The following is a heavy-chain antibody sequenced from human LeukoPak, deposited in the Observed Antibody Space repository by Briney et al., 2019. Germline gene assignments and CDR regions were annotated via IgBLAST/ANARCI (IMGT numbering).Heavy chain of an antibody. V-gene: IGHV4-30-2*01. CDR2: IYHSGST. Sequence: PSETLSLTCTVSGGSISSGGYYWSWIRQPPGKGLEWIGYIYHSGSTYYNPSLKSRVTISVDRSKNQFSLKLSSVTAADTAVYYCARLRSSYLLFDYWGQGTLVTVSS. J-gene: IGHJ4*02. CDR3: ARLRSSYLLFDY. CDR1: GGSISSGGYY. D-gene: IGHD6-6*01.